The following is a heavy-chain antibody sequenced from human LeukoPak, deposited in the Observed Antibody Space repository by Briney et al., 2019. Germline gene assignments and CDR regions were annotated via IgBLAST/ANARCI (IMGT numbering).Heavy chain of an antibody. V-gene: IGHV1-8*01. CDR2: MNPNSGNT. CDR3: ARFVGQLALYYYYYMDV. J-gene: IGHJ6*03. D-gene: IGHD6-6*01. CDR1: GYTFTSYD. Sequence: ASVKVSCKASGYTFTSYDINWVRQATGQGLEWMGWMNPNSGNTGYAQKLQGRVTMTRNTSISTAYMELSSLRSEDTAVYYCARFVGQLALYYYYYMDVWGKGTTVTVSS.